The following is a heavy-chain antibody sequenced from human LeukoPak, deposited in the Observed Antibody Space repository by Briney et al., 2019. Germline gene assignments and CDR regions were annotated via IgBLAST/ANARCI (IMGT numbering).Heavy chain of an antibody. J-gene: IGHJ6*02. V-gene: IGHV1-2*04. Sequence: ASVKVSCKASGYTFTGYYMHWVRQAPGQGLEWMGWINPNSGGTNYAQKFQGWVTMTRDTSISTAYMELSSLRSEDTAVYYCARAVRSYYGSHVPIRYYGMDVWGQGTTVTVSS. CDR2: INPNSGGT. CDR3: ARAVRSYYGSHVPIRYYGMDV. D-gene: IGHD3-10*01. CDR1: GYTFTGYY.